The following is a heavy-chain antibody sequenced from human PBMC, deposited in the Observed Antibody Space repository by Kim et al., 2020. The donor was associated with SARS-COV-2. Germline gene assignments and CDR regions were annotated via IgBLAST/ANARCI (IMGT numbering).Heavy chain of an antibody. CDR2: ISSSGSTI. V-gene: IGHV3-48*03. D-gene: IGHD3-10*01. J-gene: IGHJ4*02. CDR1: GFTFSSYE. Sequence: GGSLRLSCAASGFTFSSYEMNWVRQAPGKGLEWVSYISSSGSTIYYADSVKGRFTISRDNAKNSLYLQMNSLRAEDTAVYYCARDGWGGGFVDYWGQGTLVTVSS. CDR3: ARDGWGGGFVDY.